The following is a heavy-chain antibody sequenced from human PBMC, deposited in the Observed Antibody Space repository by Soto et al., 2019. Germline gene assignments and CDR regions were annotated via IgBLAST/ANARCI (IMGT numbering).Heavy chain of an antibody. Sequence: ASVKVSCKASGYTFTSYDINWVRQATGQGLEWMGWMNPNSGNTGYAQKFQGRVTMTRNTSISTAYMELSSLRSEDTAVYYCATPSWRSSVAFDIWGQGTMVTVSS. D-gene: IGHD1-1*01. CDR2: MNPNSGNT. J-gene: IGHJ3*02. CDR1: GYTFTSYD. CDR3: ATPSWRSSVAFDI. V-gene: IGHV1-8*01.